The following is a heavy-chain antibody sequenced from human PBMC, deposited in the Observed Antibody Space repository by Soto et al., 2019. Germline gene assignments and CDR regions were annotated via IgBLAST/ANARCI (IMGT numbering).Heavy chain of an antibody. J-gene: IGHJ4*02. CDR2: IYYSGST. V-gene: IGHV4-31*03. D-gene: IGHD4-17*01. CDR3: ASRDYADLFGYFDY. CDR1: GGSISSGGYY. Sequence: QVQLQESGPGVVKPSQTLSLTCTVSGGSISSGGYYWTWIRQHPGKCLEWIGYIYYSGSTYYNPSLKSRVTISVDTSKNQFSLKLSSVTAADTAVYYCASRDYADLFGYFDYWGQGTLVTVSS.